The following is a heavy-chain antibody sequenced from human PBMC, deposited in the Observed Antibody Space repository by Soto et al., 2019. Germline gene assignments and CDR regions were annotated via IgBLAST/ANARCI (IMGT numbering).Heavy chain of an antibody. J-gene: IGHJ4*02. CDR1: GFTFTSYG. V-gene: IGHV1-18*01. CDR3: ARGGLRDYFDS. CDR2: ISAYNGDT. D-gene: IGHD6-25*01. Sequence: GASVKVSCKASGFTFTSYGFGWVRQAPGQGLEWMGWISAYNGDTNYAQDLQGRVTMTSDTSTSTAYMELRSLRSDDTAVYYCARGGLRDYFDSWGQGTLVTVSS.